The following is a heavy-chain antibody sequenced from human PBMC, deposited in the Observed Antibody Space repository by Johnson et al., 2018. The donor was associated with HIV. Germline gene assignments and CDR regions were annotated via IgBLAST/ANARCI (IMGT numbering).Heavy chain of an antibody. D-gene: IGHD1-26*01. CDR1: GFTFSSYG. CDR3: AREGAWEVRPGAFDI. V-gene: IGHV3-33*01. Sequence: QMLLVESGGGVVQPGRSLRLSCAASGFTFSSYGMHWVRQAPGKGLEWVAVIWYAGCNKYYADSVKGRFTISRDNSKNTLYLQMNSLRAEDTAVYYCAREGAWEVRPGAFDIWGQGTMVTVSS. J-gene: IGHJ3*02. CDR2: IWYAGCNK.